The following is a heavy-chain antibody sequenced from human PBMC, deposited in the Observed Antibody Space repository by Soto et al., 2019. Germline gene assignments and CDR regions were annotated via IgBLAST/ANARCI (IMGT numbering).Heavy chain of an antibody. CDR1: GYTFTGHY. D-gene: IGHD3-10*01. V-gene: IGHV1-2*02. J-gene: IGHJ4*02. Sequence: ASVKVSCKASGYTFTGHYIHWVRQAPGQGPKWMGEIGPASGDTRYAQKFQGRVTMTRDTSITTVYMELNNLSPDATAVYYCGRGRSGQLVVFYWGQGTPVTVSS. CDR3: GRGRSGQLVVFY. CDR2: IGPASGDT.